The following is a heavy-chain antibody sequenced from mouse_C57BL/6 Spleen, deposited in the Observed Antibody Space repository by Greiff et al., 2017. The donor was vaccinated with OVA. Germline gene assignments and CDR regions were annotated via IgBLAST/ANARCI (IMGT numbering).Heavy chain of an antibody. Sequence: VQLKQSGPELVKPGASVKLPCTASGYNFTDYNMHWVKQSHGKSLEWIGDINPNNGGTIYTPKFQGKATLTVDQSSSTAYMELRSLTSEDTAVYYCASRGALAWIAYWGQGTLVTVSA. CDR3: ASRGALAWIAY. J-gene: IGHJ3*01. CDR1: GYNFTDYN. V-gene: IGHV1-18*01. D-gene: IGHD3-1*01. CDR2: INPNNGGT.